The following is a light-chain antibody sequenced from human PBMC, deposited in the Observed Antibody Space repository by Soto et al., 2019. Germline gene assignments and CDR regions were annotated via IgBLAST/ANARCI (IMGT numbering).Light chain of an antibody. V-gene: IGKV4-1*01. J-gene: IGKJ4*01. CDR2: WAS. Sequence: DILMTQSPESLTVSVGERATINCKSSQSLLYRSTNKNYLAWYQQKPGQPPKLLIYWASTRESGGPDRFSGSGSGTDFTLTISNVMAEDVAVDYCQRYYHTPLTFGGGTNVEIK. CDR3: QRYYHTPLT. CDR1: QSLLYRSTNKNY.